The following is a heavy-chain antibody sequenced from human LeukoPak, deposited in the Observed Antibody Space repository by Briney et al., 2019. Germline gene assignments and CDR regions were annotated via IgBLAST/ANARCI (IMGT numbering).Heavy chain of an antibody. Sequence: GGSLRLSCAASGFTFSSYWMSWVRQAPGRGLEWVANIKQDGSEKYYVDSVKGRFTISRDNAKNSLYLQMNSLRAEDTAVYYCARDDCSSVSCYHNWFDPWGQGTLVTVSS. CDR2: IKQDGSEK. V-gene: IGHV3-7*01. CDR3: ARDDCSSVSCYHNWFDP. CDR1: GFTFSSYW. J-gene: IGHJ5*02. D-gene: IGHD2-2*01.